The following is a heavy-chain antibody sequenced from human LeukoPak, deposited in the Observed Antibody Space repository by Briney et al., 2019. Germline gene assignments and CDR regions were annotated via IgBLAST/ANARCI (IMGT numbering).Heavy chain of an antibody. CDR2: ISTSGSYI. D-gene: IGHD6-6*01. CDR1: GFIFSSYS. J-gene: IGHJ4*02. V-gene: IGHV3-21*01. Sequence: GGSLRLSCAASGFIFSSYSMNWVRQAPGKGLEWVSSISTSGSYIYYADSVKGRFTISRDNATNSLSLQMNSLRAEDTAVYYCARDHLAPYFASYSSSSGTFDYWGQGTLVTVSS. CDR3: ARDHLAPYFASYSSSSGTFDY.